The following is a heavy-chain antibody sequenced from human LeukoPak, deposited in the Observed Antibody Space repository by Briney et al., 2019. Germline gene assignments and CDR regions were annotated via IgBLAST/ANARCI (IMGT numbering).Heavy chain of an antibody. Sequence: PSETLSLTCTVSGGSISSYYWSWIRQPPGKGLEWIGYIYYSGSTNYNPSLKSRVTISVDTSKNQFSLKLSSVTAADTAVYYCARGYYYDSSGPSDYFDYGGQGTLVPVSS. D-gene: IGHD3-22*01. CDR2: IYYSGST. CDR1: GGSISSYY. V-gene: IGHV4-59*01. J-gene: IGHJ4*02. CDR3: ARGYYYDSSGPSDYFDY.